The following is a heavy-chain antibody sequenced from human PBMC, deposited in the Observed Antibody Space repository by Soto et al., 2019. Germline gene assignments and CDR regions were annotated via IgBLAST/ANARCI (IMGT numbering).Heavy chain of an antibody. CDR2: IYWDDDQ. J-gene: IGHJ5*02. CDR3: ARRDGGSGWYEWFGP. CDR1: GFSLRTSGAG. Sequence: QITLKESGPTLVKPTQTLTLTCTFSGFSLRTSGAGVGWIRQPPGKALEWLAVIYWDDDQYYSPSLKSRLTITKDTCKSQVVLTMTNMDPVDTATYYCARRDGGSGWYEWFGPWGQGSLVTVSS. V-gene: IGHV2-5*02. D-gene: IGHD6-19*01.